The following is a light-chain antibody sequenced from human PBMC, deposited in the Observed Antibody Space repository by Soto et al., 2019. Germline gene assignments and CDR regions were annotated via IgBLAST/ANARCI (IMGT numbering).Light chain of an antibody. CDR3: QQYNNWLT. J-gene: IGKJ4*01. Sequence: EIVMTLSPATLSVSQGERATLSCKASESVSSNLSCYQRKPGQAPRLLIYGASTRATGIPARFSGSGSGTEFTLTISILQSEDLAVYCCQQYNNWLTFGGGTKVDIK. CDR1: ESVSSN. V-gene: IGKV3-15*01. CDR2: GAS.